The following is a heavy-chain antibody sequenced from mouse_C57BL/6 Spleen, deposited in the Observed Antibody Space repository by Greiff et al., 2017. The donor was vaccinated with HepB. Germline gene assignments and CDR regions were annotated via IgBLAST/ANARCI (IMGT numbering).Heavy chain of an antibody. CDR3: ARLGRGAMDY. CDR1: GYTFTSYW. Sequence: QVQLKQPGAELVKPGASVKMSCKASGYTFTSYWITWVKQRPGQGLEWIGDICPGSGSTNYNEKFKSKATLTVDTSSSSAYMQLSSLTSEDSAVYYCARLGRGAMDYWAQGTSVTVSS. CDR2: ICPGSGST. J-gene: IGHJ4*01. D-gene: IGHD4-1*01. V-gene: IGHV1-55*01.